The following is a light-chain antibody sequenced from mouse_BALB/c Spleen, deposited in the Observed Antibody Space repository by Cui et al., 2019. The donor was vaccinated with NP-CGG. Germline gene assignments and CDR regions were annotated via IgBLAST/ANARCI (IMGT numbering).Light chain of an antibody. V-gene: IGLV1*01. Sequence: AVVTQESTLTTSPRETVTLTCRSSTGAVTTNSYANWVQEKPDHLFTGLIGGTNNRAPGVPAKFSGSLIGDKAALTITGAQTEDETIYFCALWYSNHWVFGGGTKLTVL. J-gene: IGLJ1*01. CDR1: TGAVTTNSY. CDR3: ALWYSNHWV. CDR2: GTN.